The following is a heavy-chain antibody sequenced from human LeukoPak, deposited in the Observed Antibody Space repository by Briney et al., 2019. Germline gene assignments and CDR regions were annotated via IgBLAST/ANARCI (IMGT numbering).Heavy chain of an antibody. CDR2: IYHSGST. CDR3: ARHEGIPPINWFDP. CDR1: GYSISSGYY. V-gene: IGHV4-38-2*01. Sequence: SETLSLTCAVSGYSISSGYYWGWIRQPPGKGLEWIGSIYHSGSTYYNPSLKSRVTISVDTSKNQFSLKLSSVTAADTAVYYCARHEGIPPINWFDPWGQGTLVTVSS. J-gene: IGHJ5*02. D-gene: IGHD5-18*01.